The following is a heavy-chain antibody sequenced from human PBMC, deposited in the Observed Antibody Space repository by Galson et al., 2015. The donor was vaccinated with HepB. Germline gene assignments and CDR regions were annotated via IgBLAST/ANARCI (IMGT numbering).Heavy chain of an antibody. CDR3: AKEEYSYGRD. J-gene: IGHJ4*02. CDR2: ISYDGSNK. Sequence: SLRLSCAASGFTFSSYGMHWVRQAPGKGLEWVAVISYDGSNKYYADSVKGRFTISRDNSKNTLYLQMNSLRAEDTAVYYCAKEEYSYGRDWGQGTLVTVSS. D-gene: IGHD5-18*01. V-gene: IGHV3-30*18. CDR1: GFTFSSYG.